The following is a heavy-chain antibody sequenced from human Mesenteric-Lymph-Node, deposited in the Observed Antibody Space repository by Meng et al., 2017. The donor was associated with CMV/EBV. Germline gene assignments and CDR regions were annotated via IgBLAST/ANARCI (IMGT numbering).Heavy chain of an antibody. Sequence: GESLKISCAASGFTFSTYWMTWVRQAPGKGLEWVANINQNGGDTYYPGSVKGRFTISREDAKNSLYLQMNSLRAGDTAVYYCARGGIWGSPDAFDIWGQGTMVTVSS. CDR3: ARGGIWGSPDAFDI. J-gene: IGHJ3*02. D-gene: IGHD2-15*01. CDR2: INQNGGDT. V-gene: IGHV3-7*01. CDR1: GFTFSTYW.